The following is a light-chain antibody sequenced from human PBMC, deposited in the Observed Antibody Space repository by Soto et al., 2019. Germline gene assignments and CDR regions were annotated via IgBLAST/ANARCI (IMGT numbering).Light chain of an antibody. CDR2: STN. CDR3: AAWDGSLNVVL. V-gene: IGLV1-44*01. J-gene: IGLJ2*01. CDR1: SSNIGSNT. Sequence: QSALTQPPSASGTPGQRVTISCSGSSSNIGSNTVNWYQQLPVAAPKLLMYSTNQRPSGVPDRFSGSTSGTSASLAISGLQSEDEADYYCAAWDGSLNVVLFGGGTKLTVL.